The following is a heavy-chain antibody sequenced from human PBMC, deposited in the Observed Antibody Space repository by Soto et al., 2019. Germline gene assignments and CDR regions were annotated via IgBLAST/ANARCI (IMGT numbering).Heavy chain of an antibody. Sequence: EVQLVESEGGLVQRGGSLRLSCAASGFTFNYYWMHWVRQAPGQGLMWVAHIQNDGSRKTYADSVKGRFTISRDNAKNTMYLQMNSLRAEDTAVYYCARGNLGGFDLWGQGTTVTVSS. CDR1: GFTFNYYW. J-gene: IGHJ3*01. CDR3: ARGNLGGFDL. D-gene: IGHD4-4*01. CDR2: IQNDGSRK. V-gene: IGHV3-74*01.